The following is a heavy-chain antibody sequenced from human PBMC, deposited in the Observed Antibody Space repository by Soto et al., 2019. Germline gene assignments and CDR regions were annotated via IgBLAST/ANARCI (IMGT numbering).Heavy chain of an antibody. J-gene: IGHJ3*02. D-gene: IGHD2-2*01. V-gene: IGHV1-18*04. Sequence: GASVKASCKASGYTFTGYGISWVRQAPGQGLEWMGWISAYNGNTNYAQKLQGRVTMTTDTSTSTAYMELRSLRSDDTAVYYCASRLRYCSSTSCYGAFDIWGQGTMVTVSS. CDR2: ISAYNGNT. CDR1: GYTFTGYG. CDR3: ASRLRYCSSTSCYGAFDI.